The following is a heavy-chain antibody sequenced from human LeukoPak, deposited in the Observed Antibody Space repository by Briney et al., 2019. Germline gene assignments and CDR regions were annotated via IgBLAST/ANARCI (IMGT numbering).Heavy chain of an antibody. D-gene: IGHD2-2*02. CDR1: GGTFSSYA. CDR3: ARARYCSSTSCYTFDY. V-gene: IGHV1-69*05. CDR2: IIPIFGTA. Sequence: ASVKVSCKASGGTFSSYAISWVRQAPGQGLEWMGGIIPIFGTANYAQKFQGRVTITTDESTSTAYMELSSLRSEDTAVYYCARARYCSSTSCYTFDYWGQGTLVTVSS. J-gene: IGHJ4*02.